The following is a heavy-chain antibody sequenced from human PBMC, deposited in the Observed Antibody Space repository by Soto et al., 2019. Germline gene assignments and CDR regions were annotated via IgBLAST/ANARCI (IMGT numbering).Heavy chain of an antibody. CDR1: GFTFSSYA. CDR3: AKDRTSRTLWFGELLFDY. Sequence: GGSLRLSCAASGFTFSSYAMSWVRQAPGKGLEWVSAISGSGGSTYYADSVKGRFTISRDNSKNTLYLQMNSLRAEDTAVYYCAKDRTSRTLWFGELLFDYWGQGTLVTVSS. J-gene: IGHJ4*02. CDR2: ISGSGGST. V-gene: IGHV3-23*01. D-gene: IGHD3-10*01.